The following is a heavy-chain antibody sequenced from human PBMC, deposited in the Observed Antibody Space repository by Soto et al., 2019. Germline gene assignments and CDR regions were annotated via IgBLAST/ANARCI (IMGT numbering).Heavy chain of an antibody. CDR2: IYPGDSDT. V-gene: IGHV5-51*01. CDR1: GYSFTSYW. J-gene: IGHJ4*02. CDR3: ARQSGYYYDSSGYYLSPIDY. Sequence: GESLKISCKGSGYSFTSYWIGWVRQMPGKGLEWMGIIYPGDSDTRYSPSFQGQVTISANKSISTAYLQWSSLKASDTAMYYCARQSGYYYDSSGYYLSPIDYWGQGTLGTVSS. D-gene: IGHD3-22*01.